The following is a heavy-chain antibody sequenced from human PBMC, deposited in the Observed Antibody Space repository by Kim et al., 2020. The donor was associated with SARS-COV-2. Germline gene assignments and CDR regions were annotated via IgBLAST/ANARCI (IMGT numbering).Heavy chain of an antibody. CDR3: ARDLEQLERGPPDY. D-gene: IGHD1-1*01. CDR2: INAGNGNT. CDR1: GYTFTSYA. Sequence: ASVKVSCKASGYTFTSYAMHWVRQAPGQRLEWMGWINAGNGNTKYSQKFQGRVTITRDTSASTAYMELSSLRSEDTAVYYCARDLEQLERGPPDYWGQGTLVTVSS. V-gene: IGHV1-3*01. J-gene: IGHJ4*02.